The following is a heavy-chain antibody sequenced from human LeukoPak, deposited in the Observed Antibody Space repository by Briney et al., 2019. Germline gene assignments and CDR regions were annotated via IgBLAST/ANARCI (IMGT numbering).Heavy chain of an antibody. CDR2: INPTGSSK. Sequence: ASVKVSCKASGYTSTSYYIHWVRQAPGQGLEWMGVINPTGSSKTYAQRFLGKFTMTSDTSTSTVYMDLSSLRSEDTAVYYCARGRSYGSFQHWGQGTLVTVSS. V-gene: IGHV1-46*01. J-gene: IGHJ1*01. CDR3: ARGRSYGSFQH. CDR1: GYTSTSYY. D-gene: IGHD5-18*01.